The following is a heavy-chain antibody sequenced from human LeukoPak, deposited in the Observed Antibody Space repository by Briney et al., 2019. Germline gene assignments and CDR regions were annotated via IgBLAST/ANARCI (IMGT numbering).Heavy chain of an antibody. D-gene: IGHD5-24*01. CDR1: GDFINTYY. CDR2: NFYSGST. Sequence: SETLSLTCTVSGDFINTYYWSWIRQPPGKGLEWIGYNFYSGSTNYNPSLKSRVTISVDTSKNQFSLKLTSVTAADTALYYCAGAEIHTWGQGTLVTVSS. V-gene: IGHV4-59*01. J-gene: IGHJ5*02. CDR3: AGAEIHT.